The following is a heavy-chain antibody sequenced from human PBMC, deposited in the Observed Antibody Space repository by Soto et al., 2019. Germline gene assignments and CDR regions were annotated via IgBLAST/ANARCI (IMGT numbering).Heavy chain of an antibody. CDR1: GYTFTGYY. CDR3: ARDLGGIAARSDMDYYGMDV. CDR2: INPNSGGT. Sequence: GASVKVSCKASGYTFTGYYMHWVRQAPGQGLEWMGWINPNSGGTNYAQKFQGWVTMTRDTSIGTAYMELSRLRSDDTAVYYCARDLGGIAARSDMDYYGMDVWRQGTTVTVSS. V-gene: IGHV1-2*04. D-gene: IGHD6-6*01. J-gene: IGHJ6*02.